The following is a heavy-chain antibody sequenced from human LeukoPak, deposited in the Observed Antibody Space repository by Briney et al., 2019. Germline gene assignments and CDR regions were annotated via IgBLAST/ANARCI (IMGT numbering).Heavy chain of an antibody. CDR3: ARDYYDFWSGVSGWFDP. Sequence: GGSLRLSCAASGFSFSIYSMNWVRQAPGKGLEWVSAIGSSGTYIYYADSVKGRFTISRDNAKNSLYLQMNSLRAEDTAVYYCARDYYDFWSGVSGWFDPWGQGTLVTVSS. CDR2: IGSSGTYI. J-gene: IGHJ5*02. V-gene: IGHV3-21*01. CDR1: GFSFSIYS. D-gene: IGHD3-3*01.